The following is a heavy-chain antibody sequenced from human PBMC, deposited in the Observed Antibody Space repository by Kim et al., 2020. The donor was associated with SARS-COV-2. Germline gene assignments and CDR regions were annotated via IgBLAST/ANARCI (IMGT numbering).Heavy chain of an antibody. V-gene: IGHV1-69*13. CDR1: GGTFSSYA. Sequence: SVKVSCKASGGTFSSYAISWVRQAPGQGLEWMGGIIPIFGTANYAQKFQGRVTITADESTSTAYMELSSLRSEDTAVYYCARVGPEVEIHFDYWGQGTLVTVSS. J-gene: IGHJ4*02. CDR3: ARVGPEVEIHFDY. CDR2: IIPIFGTA. D-gene: IGHD2-15*01.